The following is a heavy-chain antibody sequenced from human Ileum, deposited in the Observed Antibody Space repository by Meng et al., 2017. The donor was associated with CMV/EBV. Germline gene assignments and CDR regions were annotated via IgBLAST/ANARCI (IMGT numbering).Heavy chain of an antibody. Sequence: QVQLVESGSELKEPRASVKVSCKTSGYTFISYGINWVREAPGQRLEWMGWINTNTGNPTYAQDFTGRFVFSLDTSVSTAYLQISSLRAEDTAVYYCTRGAGAHTAKFDYWGQGTLVTVSS. J-gene: IGHJ4*02. CDR3: TRGAGAHTAKFDY. CDR2: INTNTGNP. CDR1: GYTFISYG. D-gene: IGHD5-18*01. V-gene: IGHV7-4-1*02.